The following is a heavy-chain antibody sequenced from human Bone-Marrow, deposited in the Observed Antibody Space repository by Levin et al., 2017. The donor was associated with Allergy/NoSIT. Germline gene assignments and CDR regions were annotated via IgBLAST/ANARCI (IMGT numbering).Heavy chain of an antibody. J-gene: IGHJ5*02. CDR2: INHSGST. V-gene: IGHV4-34*01. D-gene: IGHD1-26*01. CDR1: GGSFSGYY. CDR3: ARGQGYSGSYHNWFDP. Sequence: SETLSLTCAVYGGSFSGYYWSWIRQPPGKGLEWIGEINHSGSTNYNPSLKSRVTISVDTSKNQFSLKLSSVTAADTAVYYCARGQGYSGSYHNWFDPWGQGTLVTVSS.